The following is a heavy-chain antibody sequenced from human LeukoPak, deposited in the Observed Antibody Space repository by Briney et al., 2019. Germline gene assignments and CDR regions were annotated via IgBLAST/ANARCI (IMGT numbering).Heavy chain of an antibody. Sequence: ASVKVSCKASGYTFTGYYMHWVRQAPGQGLEWMGWINPNSGGTNYAQKFQGRVTMTRDTSISTAYMELSRLRSDDTAVYYCARVASRITMIVVAFAENKGIYYMDVWGKGTTVTVSS. CDR2: INPNSGGT. J-gene: IGHJ6*03. CDR1: GYTFTGYY. V-gene: IGHV1-2*02. CDR3: ARVASRITMIVVAFAENKGIYYMDV. D-gene: IGHD3-22*01.